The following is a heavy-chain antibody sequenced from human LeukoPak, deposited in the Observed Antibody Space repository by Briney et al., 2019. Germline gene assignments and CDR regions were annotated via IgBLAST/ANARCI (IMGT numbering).Heavy chain of an antibody. CDR3: ARQYTSWSEPVGDFDY. V-gene: IGHV4-39*07. D-gene: IGHD6-6*01. Sequence: SETLSLTCTVSGASFSNSIYYWGWVRQSPGRGLEWLGSIYYSGSTYYNPSLKSRVTISVDPSKNQSSLKLTAVTAADTAVYYCARQYTSWSEPVGDFDYWGQGTLVTISS. CDR1: GASFSNSIYY. CDR2: IYYSGST. J-gene: IGHJ4*02.